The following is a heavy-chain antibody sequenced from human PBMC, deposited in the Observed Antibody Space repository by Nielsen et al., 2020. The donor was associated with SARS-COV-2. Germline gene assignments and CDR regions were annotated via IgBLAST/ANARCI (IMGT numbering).Heavy chain of an antibody. CDR2: ISYDGSNK. CDR3: ARDGSGWYIGY. J-gene: IGHJ4*02. Sequence: GESLKISYAASGFTFSSYAMHWVRQAPGKGLEWVAVISYDGSNKYYADSVKGRFTISRDNSKNTLYLQMNSLRAEDTAVYYCARDGSGWYIGYWGQGTLVTVSS. V-gene: IGHV3-30-3*01. D-gene: IGHD6-19*01. CDR1: GFTFSSYA.